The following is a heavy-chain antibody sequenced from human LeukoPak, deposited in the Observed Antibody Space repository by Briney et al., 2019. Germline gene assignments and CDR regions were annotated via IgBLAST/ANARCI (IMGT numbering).Heavy chain of an antibody. V-gene: IGHV3-21*01. J-gene: IGHJ6*04. CDR1: GFTFGNYE. D-gene: IGHD3-3*01. Sequence: GGSLRLSCAASGFTFGNYEMNWVRQAPGKGLEWVSSISSSSSYIYYADSVKGRFTISRDNAKNSLYLQMNSLRAEDTAVYYCASRLSITIFGEMDVWGKGTTVTVSS. CDR3: ASRLSITIFGEMDV. CDR2: ISSSSSYI.